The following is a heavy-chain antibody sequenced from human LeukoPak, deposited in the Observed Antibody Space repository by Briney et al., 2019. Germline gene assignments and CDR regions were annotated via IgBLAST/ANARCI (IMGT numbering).Heavy chain of an antibody. CDR1: GGPISGHN. CDR3: ARDRGGGWGSYWGLNGFVP. D-gene: IGHD3-16*01. Sequence: SGTLSLTCTVSGGPISGHNWNWIRQPPGKGREWIGYIYYTGSTNYNPILYSRVTIALDTSKKQFSLKLDSVTAADTAVYYCARDRGGGWGSYWGLNGFVPWGQETLVTVSS. V-gene: IGHV4-59*11. J-gene: IGHJ5*02. CDR2: IYYTGST.